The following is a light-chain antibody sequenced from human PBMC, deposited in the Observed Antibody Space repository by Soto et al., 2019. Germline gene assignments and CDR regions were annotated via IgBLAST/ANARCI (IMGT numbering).Light chain of an antibody. J-gene: IGKJ1*01. CDR3: QQYNGYPWT. CDR2: KAS. Sequence: DIQVTQSPSTLSASVGDRVTITCRASQSLNDWLAWYQQKPGKAPKLLIYKASGLESGVPSRFSGSGSGTEFTLTISSLPPDDFATYYSQQYNGYPWTFGQGTKVEIK. CDR1: QSLNDW. V-gene: IGKV1-5*03.